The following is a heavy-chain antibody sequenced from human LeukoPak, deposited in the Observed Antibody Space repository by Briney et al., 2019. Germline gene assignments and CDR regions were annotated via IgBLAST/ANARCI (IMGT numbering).Heavy chain of an antibody. CDR1: GGSISSYY. J-gene: IGHJ4*02. CDR2: TYYSGST. Sequence: PSETLSLTCTVSGGSISSYYWSWIRQPPGKGLEWIGYTYYSGSTNYNPSLKNRVTISVDKSKNQFSLKLSSVTAADTAVYYCARTNIADPLWGQGTLVTVSS. V-gene: IGHV4-59*01. D-gene: IGHD6-13*01. CDR3: ARTNIADPL.